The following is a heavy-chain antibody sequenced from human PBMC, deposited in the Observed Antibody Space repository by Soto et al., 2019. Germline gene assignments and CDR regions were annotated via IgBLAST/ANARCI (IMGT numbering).Heavy chain of an antibody. Sequence: ASVKVSCKASGYTFTSYGISWVRQAPGQGLEWMGWISAYNGSTSYAQKFQGRVTMTRDTSTSTVYMELSSLRSEDTAVYYCASSVIGYYYGMDVWGQGTTVTVSS. J-gene: IGHJ6*02. CDR2: ISAYNGST. D-gene: IGHD3-10*01. CDR3: ASSVIGYYYGMDV. CDR1: GYTFTSYG. V-gene: IGHV1-18*01.